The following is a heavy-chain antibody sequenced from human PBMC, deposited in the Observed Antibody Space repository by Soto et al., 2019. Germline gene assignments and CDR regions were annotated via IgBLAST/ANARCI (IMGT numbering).Heavy chain of an antibody. D-gene: IGHD2-15*01. J-gene: IGHJ4*02. Sequence: QLQLQESGPGLVKPSETLSLTCSVSGDSISTSSDHWSWIRQPPGKGLEWIGGISHSGSTHYNPSLKSRVTISVDTSKNQFSLKLSSVTAADTAVYYCARLRGLGVVSPSFDYWGQGALVTVSS. CDR2: ISHSGST. V-gene: IGHV4-39*01. CDR3: ARLRGLGVVSPSFDY. CDR1: GDSISTSSDH.